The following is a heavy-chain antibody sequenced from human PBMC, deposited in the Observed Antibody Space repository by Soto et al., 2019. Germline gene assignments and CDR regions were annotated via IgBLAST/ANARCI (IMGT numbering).Heavy chain of an antibody. J-gene: IGHJ6*02. V-gene: IGHV4-34*01. CDR2: INHSGST. CDR1: GGSFSGYY. Sequence: SETLSLTCAVHGGSFSGYYWSWIRQPPGKGLEWIGEINHSGSTNYNPSLKSRVTISVDTSKNQFSLKLSSVTAADTAVYYCARIGSWWLRGYYYYGMDVWGQGTTVT. D-gene: IGHD5-12*01. CDR3: ARIGSWWLRGYYYYGMDV.